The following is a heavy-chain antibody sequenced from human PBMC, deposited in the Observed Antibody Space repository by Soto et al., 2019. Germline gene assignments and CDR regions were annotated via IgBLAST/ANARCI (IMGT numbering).Heavy chain of an antibody. Sequence: ASVKVSCKASGYTFTSYAMHWVRQAPGQRLEWMGWINAGNGNTRYSQKFQGRLTLTRDTPGNTTYLELNSLISEDTAVYYCATPQDYDGCLDSWGQGTLVTVSS. CDR3: ATPQDYDGCLDS. V-gene: IGHV1-3*01. J-gene: IGHJ4*02. CDR2: INAGNGNT. CDR1: GYTFTSYA. D-gene: IGHD3-22*01.